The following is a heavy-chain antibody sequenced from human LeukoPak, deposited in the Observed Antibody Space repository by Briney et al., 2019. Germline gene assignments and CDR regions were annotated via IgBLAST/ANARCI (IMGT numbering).Heavy chain of an antibody. CDR1: GFTFSDYY. Sequence: GGSLRLSCAASGFTFSDYYMSWIRQAPGKGLEWVASISTTSSYIYYADSVKGRFTISRDNAKNSLYLQMNSLRAEDTAVYYCARDTPTGTTEYYYYGMDVWGQGTTVTVSS. CDR3: ARDTPTGTTEYYYYGMDV. V-gene: IGHV3-11*06. J-gene: IGHJ6*02. D-gene: IGHD1-7*01. CDR2: ISTTSSYI.